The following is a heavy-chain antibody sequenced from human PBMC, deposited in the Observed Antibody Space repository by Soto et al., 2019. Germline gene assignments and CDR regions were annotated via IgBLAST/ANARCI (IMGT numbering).Heavy chain of an antibody. CDR2: IYYSGST. CDR1: GGSISSYY. Sequence: SETLSLTCTVSGGSISSYYWSWIRQPPGKGLEWIGYIYYSGSTNYNPSLKSRVTISVDTSKNQFSLKLSSVTAADTAVYYCARRGIAAADYYYYMDVWGKGTTVTVSS. J-gene: IGHJ6*03. V-gene: IGHV4-59*08. CDR3: ARRGIAAADYYYYMDV. D-gene: IGHD6-13*01.